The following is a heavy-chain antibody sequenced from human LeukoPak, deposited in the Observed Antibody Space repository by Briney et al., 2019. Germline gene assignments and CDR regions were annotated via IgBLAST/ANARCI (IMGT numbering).Heavy chain of an antibody. CDR1: GFTFDVYA. V-gene: IGHV3-43*02. Sequence: PGGSLRLSCAASGFTFDVYAMHWVPQAPGKGLEWVSHNSGDGGSTHYADSVKGRFTISRDNSKNSLYLQMNSLRTEDTALYYCAKDNGVGDCDYWGQGTLVTVSS. CDR2: NSGDGGST. J-gene: IGHJ4*02. CDR3: AKDNGVGDCDY. D-gene: IGHD1-26*01.